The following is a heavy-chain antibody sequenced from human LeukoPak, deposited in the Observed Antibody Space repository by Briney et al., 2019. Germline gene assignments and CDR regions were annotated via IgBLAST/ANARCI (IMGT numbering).Heavy chain of an antibody. CDR3: AREVISSGWRGGFDY. D-gene: IGHD6-19*01. V-gene: IGHV3-30*03. Sequence: SGRSLRLSCAASGFTFSSYGMHWVRQAPGKGLEWVAVISYDGSNKYYADSVKGRFAISRDNSKNTLYLQMNSLRAEDTAVYYCAREVISSGWRGGFDYWGQGTLVTVSS. CDR1: GFTFSSYG. CDR2: ISYDGSNK. J-gene: IGHJ4*02.